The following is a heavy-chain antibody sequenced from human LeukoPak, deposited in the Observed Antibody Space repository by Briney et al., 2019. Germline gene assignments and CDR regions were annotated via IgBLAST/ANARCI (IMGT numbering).Heavy chain of an antibody. CDR2: ISYDGSNK. J-gene: IGHJ4*02. D-gene: IGHD6-13*01. CDR1: GFTFSSYG. CDR3: AKDEGIAAAGTGLDY. V-gene: IGHV3-30*18. Sequence: WGSLRLSCAASGFTFSSYGMHWVRQAPGKGLEWVAVISYDGSNKYYADSVKGRFTISRDNSKNTLYLQMNSLRAEDTAVYYCAKDEGIAAAGTGLDYWGQGTLVTVSS.